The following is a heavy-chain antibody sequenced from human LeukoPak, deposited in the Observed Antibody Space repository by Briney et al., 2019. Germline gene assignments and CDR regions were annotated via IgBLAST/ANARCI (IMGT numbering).Heavy chain of an antibody. V-gene: IGHV3-13*01. CDR1: GFTFSSYD. J-gene: IGHJ6*03. CDR3: ARGPSSGYYHYYMDV. Sequence: PGGSLRLSCAASGFTFSSYDMHWVRQATGKGLEWVSAIGTAGDTYYPGSVKGRFTISRENAKNSLYLQMNSLRAGDTAVYYCARGPSSGYYHYYMDVWGKGTTVTISS. D-gene: IGHD6-25*01. CDR2: IGTAGDT.